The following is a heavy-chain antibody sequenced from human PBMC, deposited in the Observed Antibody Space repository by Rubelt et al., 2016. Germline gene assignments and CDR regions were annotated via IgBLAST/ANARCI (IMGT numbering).Heavy chain of an antibody. CDR1: GGSMSYYY. CDR3: ARGDIAAAGAPFDY. D-gene: IGHD6-13*01. V-gene: IGHV4-59*12. CDR2: IYYSGST. Sequence: QVQLQESGPGLVKPSETLSLTCTVSGGSMSYYYWSWIRQSPGKGLEWIGNIYYSGSTNYNSSLKSRVTISVDTSKNQFSLKLSSVTAADTAVYYCARGDIAAAGAPFDYWGQGTLVTVSS. J-gene: IGHJ4*02.